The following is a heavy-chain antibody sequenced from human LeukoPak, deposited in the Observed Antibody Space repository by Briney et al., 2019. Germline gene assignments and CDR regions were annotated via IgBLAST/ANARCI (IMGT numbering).Heavy chain of an antibody. CDR2: IRQDGSEK. V-gene: IGHV3-7*04. CDR3: ARNYGGNSAD. CDR1: GLTFRNYW. D-gene: IGHD4-23*01. J-gene: IGHJ4*02. Sequence: GGSLRLSCAASGLTFRNYWMIWVRQAPGKGMEWVANIRQDGSEKYYVDSVKGRYTISRDDAKNSLYLQMNSMRAEDTAVYYCARNYGGNSADWGQGTLVTVSS.